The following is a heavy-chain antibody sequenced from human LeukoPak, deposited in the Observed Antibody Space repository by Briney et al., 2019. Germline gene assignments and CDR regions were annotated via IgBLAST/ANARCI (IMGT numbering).Heavy chain of an antibody. CDR1: GGSISSYY. Sequence: SETLSLTCTVSGGSISSYYWSWIRQPAGKGLEWIGRIYTSGSTNYNPSLKSRVTMSVGTSKNQFSLKLSSVTAADTAVYYCAREAIAAAEFDYWGQGTLVTVSS. D-gene: IGHD6-13*01. V-gene: IGHV4-4*07. J-gene: IGHJ4*02. CDR3: AREAIAAAEFDY. CDR2: IYTSGST.